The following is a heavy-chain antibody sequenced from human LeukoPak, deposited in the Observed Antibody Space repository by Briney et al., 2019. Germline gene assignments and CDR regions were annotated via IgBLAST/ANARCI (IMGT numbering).Heavy chain of an antibody. CDR3: ARDRGGSCSGGICYTGEFDY. D-gene: IGHD2-15*01. J-gene: IGHJ4*02. V-gene: IGHV3-11*04. CDR2: ISSSGSTI. CDR1: GFTFSDYY. Sequence: KPGGSLRLSCAASGFTFSDYYMSWIRQAPGKGLEWVSYISSSGSTIYYADSVKGRFTISRDNAKNSLYLQMNSLRAEDTAVYYCARDRGGSCSGGICYTGEFDYWGQGTLVTVSS.